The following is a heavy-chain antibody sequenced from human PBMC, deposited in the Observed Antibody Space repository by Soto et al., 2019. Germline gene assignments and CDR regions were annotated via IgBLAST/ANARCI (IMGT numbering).Heavy chain of an antibody. CDR1: GFTFSSYG. CDR3: AKDRRAGGNYGFYSDF. J-gene: IGHJ4*02. Sequence: EVQLLESGGGLVQPGGSLRLSCAASGFTFSSYGLTWVRQAPGKGLEWVSFSSATGAGTYYADSVKGRFTISRDNSKNTLYLQMTSLSADDPAVYYCAKDRRAGGNYGFYSDFWGQGALVIVSS. CDR2: SSATGAGT. V-gene: IGHV3-23*01. D-gene: IGHD1-7*01.